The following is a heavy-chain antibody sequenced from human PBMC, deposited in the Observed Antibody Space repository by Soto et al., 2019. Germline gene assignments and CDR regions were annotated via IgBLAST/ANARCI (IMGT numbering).Heavy chain of an antibody. V-gene: IGHV1-69*13. Sequence: ASVKVSCKASGGTFSSYAISWVRQAPGQGLEWMGGIIPIFGTANYAQKFQGRVTITADESTSTAYMELSSLRSEDTAVYYCARLRGSGSYYNVYYYGMDVWGQGTTVTVSS. J-gene: IGHJ6*02. D-gene: IGHD3-10*01. CDR2: IIPIFGTA. CDR1: GGTFSSYA. CDR3: ARLRGSGSYYNVYYYGMDV.